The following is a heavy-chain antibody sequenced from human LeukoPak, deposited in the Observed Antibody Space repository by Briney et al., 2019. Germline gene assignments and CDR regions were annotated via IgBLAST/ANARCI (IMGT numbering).Heavy chain of an antibody. CDR3: ARVSMVRGVIKYFDY. CDR2: IYYSGST. J-gene: IGHJ4*02. D-gene: IGHD3-10*01. CDR1: GGSISSYY. V-gene: IGHV4-59*01. Sequence: SETLSPTCTVSGGSISSYYWSWIRPPPGKGLEWIGYIYYSGSTNYNPSLKSRVTISVATSKNQFALKLISVTAADTAVYYCARVSMVRGVIKYFDYWGQGTLVTVSS.